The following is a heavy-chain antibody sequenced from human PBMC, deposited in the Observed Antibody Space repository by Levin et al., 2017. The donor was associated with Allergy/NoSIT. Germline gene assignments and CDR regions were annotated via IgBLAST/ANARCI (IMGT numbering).Heavy chain of an antibody. Sequence: LSLTCAASGFTFSDSSMNWVRQAPGKGLEWIAFISTTSTYIYYAESLKGRFTISRDNAKNSLFLQMNSLRAEDTAVYYCARTFLDLPNYFDYWGQGTLVTVSS. D-gene: IGHD1-7*01. CDR2: ISTTSTYI. J-gene: IGHJ4*02. V-gene: IGHV3-21*01. CDR3: ARTFLDLPNYFDY. CDR1: GFTFSDSS.